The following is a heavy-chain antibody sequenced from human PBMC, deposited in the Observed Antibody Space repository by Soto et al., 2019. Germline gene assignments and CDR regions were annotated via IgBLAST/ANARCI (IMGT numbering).Heavy chain of an antibody. Sequence: QLQLQESGSGLVKPSQTLSLTCAVSGGSISGTTYSWSWIRQPPGKGLEWTGYIYDSGNTYYNPSLKSQVSISVDRSKNQFSLKLSSVTAADTAVYYCARGQGAAAGHSNFDYWGQGALVTVSS. D-gene: IGHD6-13*01. CDR2: IYDSGNT. J-gene: IGHJ4*02. CDR3: ARGQGAAAGHSNFDY. CDR1: GGSISGTTYS. V-gene: IGHV4-30-2*01.